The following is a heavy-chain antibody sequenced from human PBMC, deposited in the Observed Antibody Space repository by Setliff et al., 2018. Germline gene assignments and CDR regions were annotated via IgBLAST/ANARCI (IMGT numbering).Heavy chain of an antibody. Sequence: LRLSCAASGFTFSSYWMSWIRQAPGKGLEWVSYISSSGSTIYYADSVKGRFTISRDNAKNSLYLQMNSLRAEDTAVYYCARYGYYYDSSAYYPVDKWGQGTLVTVSS. CDR3: ARYGYYYDSSAYYPVDK. CDR1: GFTFSSYW. D-gene: IGHD3-22*01. V-gene: IGHV3-11*04. CDR2: ISSSGSTI. J-gene: IGHJ4*02.